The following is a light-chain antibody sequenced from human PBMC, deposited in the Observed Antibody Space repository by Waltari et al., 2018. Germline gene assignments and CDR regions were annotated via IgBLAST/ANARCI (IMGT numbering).Light chain of an antibody. Sequence: SWCQPHPGKAAQRMFYYVIKRPSGVPDRFSGSKSDNTAALTISGLQAEDEADYYCCSYAGSPVVFGGGTKLTVL. V-gene: IGLV2-11*03. J-gene: IGLJ2*01. CDR3: CSYAGSPVV. CDR2: YVI.